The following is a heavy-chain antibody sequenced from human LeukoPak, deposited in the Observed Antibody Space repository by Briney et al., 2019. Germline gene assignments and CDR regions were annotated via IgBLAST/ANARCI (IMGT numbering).Heavy chain of an antibody. CDR3: AKPHSSAFDP. V-gene: IGHV3-23*01. CDR1: GFTFSSYA. J-gene: IGHJ5*02. CDR2: ISGSGGST. Sequence: PGGSLRLSCAASGFTFSSYAMSWVRQAPVKGLEWVSAISGSGGSTYYADSVQGRFTISRDNSKNTLYLQMNSLRAEDTAVYYCAKPHSSAFDPWGQGTLVTVSS. D-gene: IGHD3-22*01.